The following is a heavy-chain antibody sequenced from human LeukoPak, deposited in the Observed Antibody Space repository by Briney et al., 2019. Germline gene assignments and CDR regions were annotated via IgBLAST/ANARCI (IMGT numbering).Heavy chain of an antibody. CDR3: AKRGYSYETYYFDY. D-gene: IGHD5-18*01. J-gene: IGHJ4*02. CDR2: IYYSGST. CDR1: GGSISGYY. V-gene: IGHV4-59*08. Sequence: SETLSLTCTVSGGSISGYYWSWIRQPPGKGLEWIGYIYYSGSTNYNPSLKSRVTISVDTSKNQFSLKLSSVTAADTAVYYCAKRGYSYETYYFDYWGQGALVTVSS.